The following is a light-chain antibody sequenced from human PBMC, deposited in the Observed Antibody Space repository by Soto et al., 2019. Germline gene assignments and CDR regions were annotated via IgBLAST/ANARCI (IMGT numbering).Light chain of an antibody. CDR2: DVT. CDR1: SSDVGGCNY. Sequence: QSALTQPASVSGSPGQSITISCTGSSSDVGGCNYVSWYQQHPGKAPKLMIYDVTNRPSGVSDRFSGSKSGDTASLTITGLQAEDEADYYCSSYTSSSTLYVFGTGTKLTVL. V-gene: IGLV2-14*01. CDR3: SSYTSSSTLYV. J-gene: IGLJ1*01.